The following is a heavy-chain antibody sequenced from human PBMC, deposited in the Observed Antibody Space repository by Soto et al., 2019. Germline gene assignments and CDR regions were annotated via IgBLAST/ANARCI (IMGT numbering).Heavy chain of an antibody. CDR3: AKPVDYYYYAMDV. J-gene: IGHJ6*02. Sequence: GGSLRLSCAASGFTFSSYAMSWVRQAPGKGLEWVSGISGSGGRTYNADSVKGRFTLSRDNSKNTLYLLMNSLRAEDTAVYYCAKPVDYYYYAMDVWGQGTTVTVSS. V-gene: IGHV3-23*01. CDR1: GFTFSSYA. CDR2: ISGSGGRT.